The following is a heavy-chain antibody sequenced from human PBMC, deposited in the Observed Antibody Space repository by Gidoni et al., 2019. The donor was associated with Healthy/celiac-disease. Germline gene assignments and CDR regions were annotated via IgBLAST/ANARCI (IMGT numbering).Heavy chain of an antibody. V-gene: IGHV4-34*01. J-gene: IGHJ5*02. CDR1: GGSFSGYY. CDR3: ARGAVGATRNWFDP. CDR2: INNSGST. Sequence: QVQLQQWGAGLLKPSETLSLTCAVYGGSFSGYYWSWIRQPPGKGLEWIGEINNSGSTNYNPSLKRRVAISVDTSKNQFSLKLSSVTAADTAVYYCARGAVGATRNWFDPWGQGTLVTVSS. D-gene: IGHD1-26*01.